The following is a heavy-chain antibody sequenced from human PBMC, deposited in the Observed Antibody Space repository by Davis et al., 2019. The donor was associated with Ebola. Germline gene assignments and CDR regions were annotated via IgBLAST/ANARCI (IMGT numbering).Heavy chain of an antibody. J-gene: IGHJ4*02. CDR2: ISAYNGST. CDR3: ARESSAGDFDY. D-gene: IGHD7-27*01. V-gene: IGHV1-18*01. CDR1: GYTFTSYG. Sequence: ASVKVSCQASGYTFTSYGISWVRQAPGQGLEWMGWISAYNGSTNYAQKLQGGVTMTTDTSKSTAYMELRSLRSDDTAVYYCARESSAGDFDYWGQGTLVTVSS.